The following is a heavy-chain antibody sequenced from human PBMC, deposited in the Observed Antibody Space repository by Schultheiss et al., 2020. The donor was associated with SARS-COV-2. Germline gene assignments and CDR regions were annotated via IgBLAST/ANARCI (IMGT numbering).Heavy chain of an antibody. CDR3: ARDRWGSSGSLDAFDI. J-gene: IGHJ3*02. CDR1: GYTFTSHG. Sequence: ASVKVSCKAFGYTFTSHGISWVRQAPGQGLEWMGWISPYNGNTFYAQKLQGRVIMTTDTSTSTAYMELRSLRSDDTAVYYCARDRWGSSGSLDAFDIWGQGTMVTVSS. CDR2: ISPYNGNT. D-gene: IGHD1-26*01. V-gene: IGHV1-18*04.